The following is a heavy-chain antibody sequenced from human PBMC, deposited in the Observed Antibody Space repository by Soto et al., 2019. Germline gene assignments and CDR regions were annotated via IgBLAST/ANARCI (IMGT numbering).Heavy chain of an antibody. CDR1: GGSFSGYY. CDR2: INHSGST. CDR3: ARGRGDGYNQHWFFDL. Sequence: PSETLSLTCAVYGGSFSGYYWSWIRQPPLKGLEWIGEINHSGSTNSNPSLKSRVSISGGTSNNQFSLKLSSVTAADTAVYYCARGRGDGYNQHWFFDLWGRGALLTVSS. D-gene: IGHD3-10*01. J-gene: IGHJ2*01. V-gene: IGHV4-34*01.